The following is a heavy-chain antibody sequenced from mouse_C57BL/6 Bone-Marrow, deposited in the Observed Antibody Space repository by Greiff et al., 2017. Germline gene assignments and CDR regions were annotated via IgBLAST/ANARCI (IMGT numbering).Heavy chain of an antibody. CDR2: IHPNSGST. D-gene: IGHD2-3*01. V-gene: IGHV1-64*01. J-gene: IGHJ3*01. CDR1: GYTFTSYW. CDR3: ARCDGYSAGFAY. Sequence: VQLQQSGAELVKPGASVKLSCKASGYTFTSYWMNWVKQRPGQGLEWIGLIHPNSGSTNYNEKFKSKATLTVDKSSSTAYMQLSSLTSEDSAVYYCARCDGYSAGFAYWGQGTLVTVAA.